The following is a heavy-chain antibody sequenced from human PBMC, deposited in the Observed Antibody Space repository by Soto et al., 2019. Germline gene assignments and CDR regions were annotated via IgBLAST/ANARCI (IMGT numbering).Heavy chain of an antibody. D-gene: IGHD3-22*01. CDR3: ARDDYYDSSGRMDV. V-gene: IGHV3-30-3*01. Sequence: LILSCAASGFTFSSYAMHWVRQAPGKGLEWVAVISCDGSNKYYADSVKGRFTISRDSSKNTLYLQMNSLRAEDTAVYYCARDDYYDSSGRMDVWGQGTTVTVSS. CDR2: ISCDGSNK. CDR1: GFTFSSYA. J-gene: IGHJ6*02.